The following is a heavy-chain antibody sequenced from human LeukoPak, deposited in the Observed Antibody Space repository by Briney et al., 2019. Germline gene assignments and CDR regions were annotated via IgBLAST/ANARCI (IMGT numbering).Heavy chain of an antibody. V-gene: IGHV3-74*01. CDR1: GFPFSSNW. D-gene: IGHD6-13*01. Sequence: PGGSLRLSCAASGFPFSSNWMHWVRQAPGKGLVWVSRINSDGSSPHYADSVKGRFTISRDNAKNTLYLEMNSLRAEDTAVYYCAKDQKQGFDPWGQGTLVTVSS. CDR2: INSDGSSP. J-gene: IGHJ5*02. CDR3: AKDQKQGFDP.